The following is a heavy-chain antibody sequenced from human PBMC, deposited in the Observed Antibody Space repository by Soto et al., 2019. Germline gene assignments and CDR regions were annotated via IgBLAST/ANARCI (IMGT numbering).Heavy chain of an antibody. V-gene: IGHV3-23*01. CDR1: GFTFSSYA. D-gene: IGHD2-2*01. CDR3: AKDTSDVVPAAGPGVY. Sequence: PGGSLRLSCAASGFTFSSYAMSWVRQAPGKGLEWVSAISGSGGSTYYADSVKGRFTVSRDNSKNTLYLQMNSLRAEDTAVYYCAKDTSDVVPAAGPGVYWGQGTLVTVSS. CDR2: ISGSGGST. J-gene: IGHJ4*02.